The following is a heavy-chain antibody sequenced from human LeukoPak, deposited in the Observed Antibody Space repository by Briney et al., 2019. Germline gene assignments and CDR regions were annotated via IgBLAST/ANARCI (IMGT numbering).Heavy chain of an antibody. CDR3: ARDRFYGDC. CDR2: IYSGGST. V-gene: IGHV3-53*01. Sequence: PGGSLRLSCAASGFTVSNNYMTWVRQAPGQGLEWVSAIYSGGSTKYADSVKVRFTISRDNSKNTLHLQMNSLRAEDTAKYYCARDRFYGDCWGQGTLVTVSS. D-gene: IGHD3-16*01. J-gene: IGHJ4*02. CDR1: GFTVSNNY.